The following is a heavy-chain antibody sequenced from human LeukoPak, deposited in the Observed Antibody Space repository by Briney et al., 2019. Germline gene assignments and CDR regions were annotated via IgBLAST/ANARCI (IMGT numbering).Heavy chain of an antibody. Sequence: ASVNVSCTASGYTFTGYYMHWVRQAPGQGLEWMGWINPNSGGTNYAQKFQGRVTLTRDTSISTSYMELSRLRSDDTAVYYCARAGPGRAFLGTADYWGQGTLVTVSS. CDR1: GYTFTGYY. D-gene: IGHD2-21*02. V-gene: IGHV1-2*02. CDR3: ARAGPGRAFLGTADY. CDR2: INPNSGGT. J-gene: IGHJ4*02.